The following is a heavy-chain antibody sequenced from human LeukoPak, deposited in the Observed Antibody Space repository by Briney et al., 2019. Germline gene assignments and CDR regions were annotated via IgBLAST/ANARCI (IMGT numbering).Heavy chain of an antibody. Sequence: GASVKVSCKASGYTFTSYYMHWVRQAPGQGLEWMGIINPSGGSTSYAQKFQGRVTMTRDMSTSTVYMELSSLRSEDTAVYYCARDFDSRGSHNNWFDPWGQGTLVTVSS. CDR2: INPSGGST. CDR1: GYTFTSYY. J-gene: IGHJ5*02. D-gene: IGHD3-22*01. V-gene: IGHV1-46*01. CDR3: ARDFDSRGSHNNWFDP.